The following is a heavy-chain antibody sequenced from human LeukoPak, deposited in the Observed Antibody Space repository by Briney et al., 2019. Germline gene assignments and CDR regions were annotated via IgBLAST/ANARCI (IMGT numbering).Heavy chain of an antibody. J-gene: IGHJ6*03. CDR1: GYTFTSYG. D-gene: IGHD6-13*01. Sequence: GASVNVSCKSSGYTFTSYGISWVRPAPGEGVGWVGWICAYNGNTNYAQKLQGRVTMTTDTSTSTAYMKLRSLRSDDTAVYYCARVAAAGGYYYYYMDVWGKGTTVTVSS. V-gene: IGHV1-18*01. CDR2: ICAYNGNT. CDR3: ARVAAAGGYYYYYMDV.